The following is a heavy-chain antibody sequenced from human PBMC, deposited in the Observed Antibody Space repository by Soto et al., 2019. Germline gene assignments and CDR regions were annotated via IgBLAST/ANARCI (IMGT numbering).Heavy chain of an antibody. J-gene: IGHJ4*02. CDR2: TWHDESIK. CDR1: GFSFSTYG. Sequence: QVHLVESGGGVVQPGMSLRLSCAASGFSFSTYGMHWVRQAPGKGLEWVAVTWHDESIKYYADSVQGRFTISRDNSKSTLYLQMNSLRAEDTAVYYCAKDVPNWGRDFDLWGQGILVTVSS. V-gene: IGHV3-33*06. CDR3: AKDVPNWGRDFDL. D-gene: IGHD7-27*01.